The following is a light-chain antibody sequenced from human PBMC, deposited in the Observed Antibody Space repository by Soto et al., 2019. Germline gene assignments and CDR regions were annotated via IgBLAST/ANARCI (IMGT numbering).Light chain of an antibody. V-gene: IGLV2-14*01. Sequence: QSALTQPASVSGSPGQSITISCIGTSSDVGTYNYVSWYQQHPGKAPKLMIYEVSNRPSGVSNRFSGSKSDNTASLTISGLQAEDEADYYCSSFTNTITRYAFGTGTKLTVL. CDR2: EVS. CDR1: SSDVGTYNY. CDR3: SSFTNTITRYA. J-gene: IGLJ1*01.